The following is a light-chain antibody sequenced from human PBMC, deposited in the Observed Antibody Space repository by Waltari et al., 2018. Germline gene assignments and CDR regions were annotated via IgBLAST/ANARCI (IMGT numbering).Light chain of an antibody. CDR1: SSNIRTNS. Sequence: QSVLTQPPSASGTPGQRVTLSCSGGSSNIRTNSVNWYQQLPGTAPKLLIFTNVHRPSGVPDRFSGSKSRTSASLAISGLQSEDEADYYCAAWDDSLNIWVFGGGTKLTVL. V-gene: IGLV1-44*01. CDR2: TNV. J-gene: IGLJ3*02. CDR3: AAWDDSLNIWV.